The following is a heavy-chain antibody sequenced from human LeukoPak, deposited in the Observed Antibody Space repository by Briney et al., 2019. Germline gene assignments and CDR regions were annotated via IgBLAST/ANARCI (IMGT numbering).Heavy chain of an antibody. D-gene: IGHD6-19*01. Sequence: GGSLRLSCAASGFTFSSYAMSWVRQAPGKGLEWVSSISGSGGSTYYADSVKGRFTISRDNSKNTLYLQMNSLRVEDTAVYYCAKGLSSGWSLKGSDYWGQGTLVTVSS. J-gene: IGHJ4*02. CDR3: AKGLSSGWSLKGSDY. V-gene: IGHV3-23*01. CDR2: ISGSGGST. CDR1: GFTFSSYA.